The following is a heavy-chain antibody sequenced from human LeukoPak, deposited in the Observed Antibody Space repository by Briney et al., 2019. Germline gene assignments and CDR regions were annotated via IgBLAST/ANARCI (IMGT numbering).Heavy chain of an antibody. J-gene: IGHJ4*02. CDR3: SRLGGSDPPPDY. V-gene: IGHV1-2*02. CDR1: GYTFTGYY. Sequence: ASVKVSCKASGYTFTGYYMHWVRQAPGQGLEWMGWINPNSGGTNYAQKFQGRVTMTRDTSISTAYMELSRLRSDDTAVYYCSRLGGSDPPPDYWGQGTLVTVSS. D-gene: IGHD5-12*01. CDR2: INPNSGGT.